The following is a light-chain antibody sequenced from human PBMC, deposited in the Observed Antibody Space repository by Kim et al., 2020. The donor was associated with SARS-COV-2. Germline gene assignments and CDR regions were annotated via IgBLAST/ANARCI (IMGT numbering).Light chain of an antibody. J-gene: IGLJ3*02. CDR3: SAWDSSLSAWV. CDR1: SNNVGYEG. V-gene: IGLV10-54*04. Sequence: QTATLTCTGNSNNVGYEGAAWLQQHQGHPPKLLSNRKNNRPSGISERFSASRSGNTASLTITGLQPEDEADYYFSAWDSSLSAWVFGGGTQLTVL. CDR2: RKN.